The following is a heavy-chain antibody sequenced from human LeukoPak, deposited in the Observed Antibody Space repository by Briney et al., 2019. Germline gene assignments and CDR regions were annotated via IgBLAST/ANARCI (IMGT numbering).Heavy chain of an antibody. D-gene: IGHD5-18*01. Sequence: GGSLRLSCAASGFTFSNYGMHWVRQAPGKGLEWVAVISFNGSNKYYADSVKGRFTISRDSSKNTLYLQMNSLRAADTAVYYCARGSGYSYSFTGRERTKSRLDYWGQGTLVTVSS. CDR3: ARGSGYSYSFTGRERTKSRLDY. CDR2: ISFNGSNK. CDR1: GFTFSNYG. V-gene: IGHV3-30*03. J-gene: IGHJ4*02.